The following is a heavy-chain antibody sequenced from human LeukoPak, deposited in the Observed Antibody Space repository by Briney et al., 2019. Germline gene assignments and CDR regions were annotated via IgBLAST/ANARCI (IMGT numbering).Heavy chain of an antibody. D-gene: IGHD3-3*01. CDR3: ARSPGESGYNFDY. J-gene: IGHJ4*02. CDR2: IYTSGSI. CDR1: GGSIRSGSYY. V-gene: IGHV4-61*02. Sequence: SETLSLTCTVSGGSIRSGSYYWSWIRQPAGKGLEWIGRIYTSGSINYNPSLKSRVTISVDTSKNQFSLKLSSVTAADTAVYYCARSPGESGYNFDYWGQGTLVTVSS.